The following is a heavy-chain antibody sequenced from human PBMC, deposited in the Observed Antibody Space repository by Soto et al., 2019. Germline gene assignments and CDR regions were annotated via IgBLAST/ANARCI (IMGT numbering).Heavy chain of an antibody. J-gene: IGHJ5*01. CDR2: VSFDGNTK. D-gene: IGHD4-17*01. CDR1: GFAFNSHG. CDR3: ARDVIPHYSDNRDS. Sequence: QVQVVESGGGVVQPGKSLRLSCVASGFAFNSHGMHWARQTPGKGPEWVAGVSFDGNTKTYADSVKGRFTISRDSSSNTLYLQMNSLRPEDSAIYYCARDVIPHYSDNRDSWGPGTQFTVSS. V-gene: IGHV3-30*03.